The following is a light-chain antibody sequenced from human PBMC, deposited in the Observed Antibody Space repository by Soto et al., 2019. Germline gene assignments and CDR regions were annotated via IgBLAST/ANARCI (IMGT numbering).Light chain of an antibody. CDR3: QQYGSSPPSVT. J-gene: IGKJ5*01. V-gene: IGKV3-20*01. CDR1: QSVTKY. Sequence: EIVLTQSPATLSLSPGESATLSCRASQSVTKYLVWYQQKRGQAPRLLIYGASNRATGIPDRFSGSGSGTDFTLTISRLEPEDFAVYYCQQYGSSPPSVTFGQGTRLEIK. CDR2: GAS.